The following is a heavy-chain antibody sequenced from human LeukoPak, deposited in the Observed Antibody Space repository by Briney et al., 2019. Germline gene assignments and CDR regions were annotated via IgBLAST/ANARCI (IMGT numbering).Heavy chain of an antibody. CDR1: GYTFTSYY. V-gene: IGHV1-46*01. CDR3: AIGRRIATEIDS. Sequence: ASVKVSCKASGYTFTSYYMHWVRQAPGQGLEWMGIINPSGGSTSYAQKFQGRVTMTRDTSTSTVYMELSRLRSEDTAVYYCAIGRRIATEIDSWGQGTLVNVSS. D-gene: IGHD6-13*01. CDR2: INPSGGST. J-gene: IGHJ4*02.